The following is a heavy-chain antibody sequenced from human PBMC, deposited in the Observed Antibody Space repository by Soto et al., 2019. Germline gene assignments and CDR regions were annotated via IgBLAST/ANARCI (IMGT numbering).Heavy chain of an antibody. D-gene: IGHD3-10*01. CDR1: GGSVSSGRYY. Sequence: SETLSLTCTVSGGSVSSGRYYWSWIRQPPGKGLEWIGYISSSGSTNYNPSLKSRVTISVEKSKNQVSLKLSSVTAADTAVYYFARDQGYYYGSGSYYSWVDPWGQGTLVTVS. J-gene: IGHJ5*02. CDR2: ISSSGST. CDR3: ARDQGYYYGSGSYYSWVDP. V-gene: IGHV4-61*01.